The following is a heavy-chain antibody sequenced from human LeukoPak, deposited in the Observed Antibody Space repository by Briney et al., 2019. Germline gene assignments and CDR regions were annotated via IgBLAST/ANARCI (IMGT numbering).Heavy chain of an antibody. D-gene: IGHD1-1*01. CDR2: IYYSGST. Sequence: SETLSLTCTVSGGSISSHYWSWIRQPPGKGLEWIGYIYYSGSTNYNPSLKSRVTISVDTSKNQFSLKLSSVTAADTAVYYCARQGINSDAFDMWGQGTMVTVSS. V-gene: IGHV4-59*11. CDR1: GGSISSHY. J-gene: IGHJ3*02. CDR3: ARQGINSDAFDM.